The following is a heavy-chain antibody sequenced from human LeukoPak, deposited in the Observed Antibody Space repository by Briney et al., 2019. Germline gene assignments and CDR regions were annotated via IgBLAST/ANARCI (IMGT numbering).Heavy chain of an antibody. CDR3: ARNIPARPQDY. CDR1: GGSISSGSYY. Sequence: SETLSLTCTVSGGSISSGSYYWSWIRQPAGKGLEWIGRIYTSGSTNYNPSLKSRVTISVDTSKNQFSLKLSSATAADTAVYYCARNIPARPQDYWGQGTLVTVSS. J-gene: IGHJ4*02. V-gene: IGHV4-61*02. D-gene: IGHD6-6*01. CDR2: IYTSGST.